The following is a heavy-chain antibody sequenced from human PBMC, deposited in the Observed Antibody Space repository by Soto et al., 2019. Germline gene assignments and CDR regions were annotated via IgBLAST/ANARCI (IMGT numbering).Heavy chain of an antibody. Sequence: QVQLQESGPGLVKPSQTLSLTCTVSGGSISSGGYYWSWIRQHPGKGLEWIGYIYYRGSTYYNPSLKTPVTISVDTANNHFTQKRSSVTPADTAVYYFARDPEFSPKVLAAVYGIDVWGLGTTVTVSS. CDR1: GGSISSGGYY. D-gene: IGHD2-8*02. V-gene: IGHV4-31*01. CDR3: ARDPEFSPKVLAAVYGIDV. CDR2: IYYRGST. J-gene: IGHJ6*02.